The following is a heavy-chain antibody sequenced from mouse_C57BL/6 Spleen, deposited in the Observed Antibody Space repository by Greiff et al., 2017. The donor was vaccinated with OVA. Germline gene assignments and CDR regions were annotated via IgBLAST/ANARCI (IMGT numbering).Heavy chain of an antibody. J-gene: IGHJ2*01. Sequence: EVKLMESGPELVKPGASVKISCKASGYSFTGYYMNWVKQSPEKSLEWIGEINPSTGGTTYNQKFKAKATLTVDKSSSTAYMQLKSLTSEYAAVYYCARDYYGSSWGQGTTLTVSS. CDR2: INPSTGGT. V-gene: IGHV1-42*01. CDR1: GYSFTGYY. CDR3: ARDYYGSS. D-gene: IGHD1-1*01.